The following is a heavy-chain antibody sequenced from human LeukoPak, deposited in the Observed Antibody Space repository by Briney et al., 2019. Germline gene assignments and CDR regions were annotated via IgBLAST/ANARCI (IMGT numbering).Heavy chain of an antibody. Sequence: GGSLRLSCAASGFTFSSYAMNWVRQAPGKGLEWVSSISSSSSYIYYADSVKGRFTISRDNAKNSLYLQMNSLRAEDTAVYYCARRDSSGYYPDYWGQGTLVTVSS. CDR2: ISSSSSYI. D-gene: IGHD3-22*01. V-gene: IGHV3-21*01. J-gene: IGHJ4*02. CDR3: ARRDSSGYYPDY. CDR1: GFTFSSYA.